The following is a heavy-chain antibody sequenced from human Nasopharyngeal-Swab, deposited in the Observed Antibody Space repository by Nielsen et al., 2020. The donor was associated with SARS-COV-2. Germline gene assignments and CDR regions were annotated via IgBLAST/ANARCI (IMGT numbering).Heavy chain of an antibody. V-gene: IGHV3-11*01. CDR1: GFTFSDYY. D-gene: IGHD3-16*01. Sequence: GGSLRLSCAASGFTFSDYYMSWIRQAPGKGLEWVSYISTSGSTISFADSVKGRFTISRDNAKNSLYLQMNSLRAEDTAVYYCARPRGGWAFDIWDQGTMVTVSS. CDR3: ARPRGGWAFDI. J-gene: IGHJ3*02. CDR2: ISTSGSTI.